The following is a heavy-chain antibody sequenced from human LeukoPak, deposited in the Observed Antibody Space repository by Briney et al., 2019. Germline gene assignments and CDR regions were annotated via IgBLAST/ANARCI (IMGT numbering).Heavy chain of an antibody. J-gene: IGHJ4*02. D-gene: IGHD3-22*01. CDR2: ISYDGSNK. CDR1: GFTFSSYG. V-gene: IGHV3-30*18. Sequence: PGGSLRLSCAASGFTFSSYGMHWVRQAPGKGLEWVVVISYDGSNKYYADSVKGRFTISRDNSKNTLYLQMNSLRAEDTAVYYCAKAEDSSGYSACVWWGQGTLVTVSS. CDR3: AKAEDSSGYSACVW.